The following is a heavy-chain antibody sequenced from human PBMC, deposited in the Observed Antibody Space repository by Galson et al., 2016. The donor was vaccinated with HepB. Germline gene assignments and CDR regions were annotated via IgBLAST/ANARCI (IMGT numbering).Heavy chain of an antibody. CDR2: LTWNGGII. Sequence: SLRLSCAASGFIFGDYAMSWVRQSPGKGLEWVSGLTWNGGIIGYADSVKGRFTISRDNARNFLFLQMNNLRSEDTALYYRAKGIGSGWSDYWGPGTLVSVSS. V-gene: IGHV3-9*01. CDR1: GFIFGDYA. CDR3: AKGIGSGWSDY. J-gene: IGHJ4*02. D-gene: IGHD6-19*01.